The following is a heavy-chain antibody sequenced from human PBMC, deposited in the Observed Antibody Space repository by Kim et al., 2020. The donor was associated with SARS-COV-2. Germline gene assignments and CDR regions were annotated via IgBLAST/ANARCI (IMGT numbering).Heavy chain of an antibody. Sequence: SETLSLTCTVSGGSISSGGYYWSWIRQHPGKGLEWIGYIYYSGSTYYNPSLKSRVTISVDTSKNQFSLKLSSVTAADTAVYYCARVPATVTTRWVDYWGQGTLVTVSS. V-gene: IGHV4-31*03. J-gene: IGHJ4*02. CDR3: ARVPATVTTRWVDY. CDR2: IYYSGST. CDR1: GGSISSGGYY. D-gene: IGHD4-17*01.